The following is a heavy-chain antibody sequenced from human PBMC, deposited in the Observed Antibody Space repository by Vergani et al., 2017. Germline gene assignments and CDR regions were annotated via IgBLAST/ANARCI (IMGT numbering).Heavy chain of an antibody. CDR1: GYTFTSYG. V-gene: IGHV1-18*01. Sequence: QVQLVQSGTEVKKPGASVKVSCKASGYTFTSYGISWVRQAPGQGLEWMGWISAYNGNTKYAQKFQGRVTMTTDTSTSTVYMELRSLRFDDTAVYYCARDGWLDNAPVDSWGQGTLVTVSS. CDR2: ISAYNGNT. CDR3: ARDGWLDNAPVDS. D-gene: IGHD6-19*01. J-gene: IGHJ5*01.